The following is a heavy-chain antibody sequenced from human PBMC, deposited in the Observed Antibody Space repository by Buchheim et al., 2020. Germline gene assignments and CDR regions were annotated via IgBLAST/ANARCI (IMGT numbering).Heavy chain of an antibody. D-gene: IGHD3/OR15-3a*01. V-gene: IGHV3-23*01. CDR3: AKDSWWTGPYYFDY. CDR1: GFTFSSYA. CDR2: ISGSGGST. J-gene: IGHJ4*02. Sequence: EVQLLESGGGLVQPGGSLRLSCAASGFTFSSYAMSWVRQAPGKGLEWVSAISGSGGSTNYADYVQGRVTISRDNSMNTTYLQMNNLRAEDTAVYYCAKDSWWTGPYYFDYWGQGTL.